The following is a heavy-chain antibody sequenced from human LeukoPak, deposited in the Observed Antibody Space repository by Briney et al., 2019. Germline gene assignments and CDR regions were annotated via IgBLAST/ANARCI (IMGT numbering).Heavy chain of an antibody. CDR2: IKQDGSEK. CDR1: GFTFDDYG. D-gene: IGHD3-10*01. Sequence: GGSLRLSCAASGFTFDDYGMNWVRQAPGKGLEWVANIKQDGSEKYYVDSVRGRFTISRDNAKNSLYLQMNSLRAEDTAVYYCARPLYYGSGSYHDGFDPWGQGTLVTVSS. V-gene: IGHV3-7*01. J-gene: IGHJ5*02. CDR3: ARPLYYGSGSYHDGFDP.